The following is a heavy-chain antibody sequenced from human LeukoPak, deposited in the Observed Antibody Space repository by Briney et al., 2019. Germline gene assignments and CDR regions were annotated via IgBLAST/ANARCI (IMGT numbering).Heavy chain of an antibody. CDR3: AKESDPSY. CDR1: GFTFNSYA. V-gene: IGHV3-23*01. J-gene: IGHJ4*02. Sequence: SGGSLRLSCAVSGFTFNSYAMSWVRQAPGRGLEWVSGISGSGGTTYYADSVKGRFTISRDNSRNTVYLQMNSLRAEDTAVYYCAKESDPSYWGQGTLVTVSS. CDR2: ISGSGGTT.